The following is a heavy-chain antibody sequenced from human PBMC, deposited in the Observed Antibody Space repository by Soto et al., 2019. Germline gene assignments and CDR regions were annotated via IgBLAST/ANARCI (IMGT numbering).Heavy chain of an antibody. Sequence: GPTLVNPTQTLTLTCTFSGFSLSTRGGGVGWIRQPPGKALEWLALLYWSDTKYYSPSLKSRLTITKDTSKNQVVLTMTDVDTVDTGTYYCAHRIKAGEAVRSPIFDFCGQGALVTVSS. D-gene: IGHD6-19*01. V-gene: IGHV2-5*01. CDR1: GFSLSTRGGG. J-gene: IGHJ4*02. CDR3: AHRIKAGEAVRSPIFDF. CDR2: LYWSDTK.